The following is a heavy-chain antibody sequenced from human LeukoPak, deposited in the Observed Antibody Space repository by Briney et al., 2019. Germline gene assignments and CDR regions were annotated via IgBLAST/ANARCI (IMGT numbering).Heavy chain of an antibody. V-gene: IGHV4-39*01. CDR3: RGYSNGFRFDY. CDR2: IYFSRST. D-gene: IGHD5-18*01. J-gene: IGHJ4*02. CDR1: GGSISSNNYY. Sequence: SETLSLTCTVSGGSISSNNYYWGWIRQPPGKGLEWIGSIYFSRSTYYNPSLKSRVTISVDTSKNQFSLKLSSVTAADTAVYYCRGYSNGFRFDYWGQGTLVTVSS.